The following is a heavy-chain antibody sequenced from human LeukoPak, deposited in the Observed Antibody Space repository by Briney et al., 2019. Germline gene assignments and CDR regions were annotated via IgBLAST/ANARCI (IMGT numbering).Heavy chain of an antibody. D-gene: IGHD2-8*01. CDR2: INPSGGST. J-gene: IGHJ5*02. V-gene: IGHV1-46*01. CDR1: GYTFTSHY. CDR3: TRSVANVCTNGVCYSPFLDP. Sequence: ASVKVSCKASGYTFTSHYMHWVRQAPGQGLEWMGIINPSGGSTSYAQKFQGRVTMTRDTSTSTVYMELSSLRSEDTAVYYCTRSVANVCTNGVCYSPFLDPWGQGTLVTVSS.